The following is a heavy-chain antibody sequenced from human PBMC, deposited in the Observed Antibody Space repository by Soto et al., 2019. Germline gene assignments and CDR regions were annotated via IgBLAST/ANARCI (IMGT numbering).Heavy chain of an antibody. CDR1: GFTFSSYA. CDR3: AKGSSTSRPYYFDH. D-gene: IGHD2-2*01. Sequence: EVQLLESGGGLVQPGGSLRLSCAASGFTFSSYAMSWVRRAPGQGLEWVSAITGGGGSTYTADSVKGRFTISRDTSKNTMYLQMNSLGAEDTAVYYCAKGSSTSRPYYFDHWGQGTLVTVSS. V-gene: IGHV3-23*01. J-gene: IGHJ4*02. CDR2: ITGGGGST.